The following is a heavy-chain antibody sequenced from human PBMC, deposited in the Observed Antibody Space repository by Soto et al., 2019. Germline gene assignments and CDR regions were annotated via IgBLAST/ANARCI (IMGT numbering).Heavy chain of an antibody. V-gene: IGHV3-30*18. J-gene: IGHJ4*02. CDR3: AKGGYCSGGSCTPNY. Sequence: QVQLVESGGGVVQPGRSLRLSCAASGVTFSSYGMHWVRQAPGKGLEWVAVISYDGSNKYYADSVKGRFTISRDNSKNTLYLQMNSLRADDTAVYYCAKGGYCSGGSCTPNYWGQGTLVTVSS. CDR1: GVTFSSYG. D-gene: IGHD2-15*01. CDR2: ISYDGSNK.